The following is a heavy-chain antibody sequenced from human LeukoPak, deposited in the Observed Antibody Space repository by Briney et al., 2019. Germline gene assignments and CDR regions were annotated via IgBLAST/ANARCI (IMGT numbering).Heavy chain of an antibody. V-gene: IGHV4-34*01. Sequence: SETLSLTCAVYGGSFSVYYWSWIRQPPGKGLEWIGEINHSGSTNYNPSLKSRVTISVDTSKNQFSLKLSSVTGADTAVYYCARDSVGATDYWGQGTLVTVSS. CDR3: ARDSVGATDY. J-gene: IGHJ4*02. CDR2: INHSGST. CDR1: GGSFSVYY. D-gene: IGHD1-26*01.